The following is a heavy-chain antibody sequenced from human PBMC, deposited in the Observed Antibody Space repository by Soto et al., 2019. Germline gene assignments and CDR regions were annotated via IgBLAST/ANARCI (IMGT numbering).Heavy chain of an antibody. CDR2: IYYSGST. J-gene: IGHJ2*01. Sequence: SETLSLTCTVSGGSVSSGSYYWSWIRQPPGKGLEWIGYIYYSGSTNYNPSLKSRVTISVYTSKNQFSLKLSSVTAADTAVYYCAGTHGGNWYFDLWGRGTLVTVSS. V-gene: IGHV4-61*01. CDR3: AGTHGGNWYFDL. D-gene: IGHD3-16*01. CDR1: GGSVSSGSYY.